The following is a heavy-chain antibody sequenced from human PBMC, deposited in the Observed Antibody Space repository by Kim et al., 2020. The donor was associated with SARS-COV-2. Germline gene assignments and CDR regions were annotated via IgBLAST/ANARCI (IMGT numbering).Heavy chain of an antibody. D-gene: IGHD3-10*01. V-gene: IGHV3-53*01. CDR3: AREYYYGSGRYYVDY. Sequence: DSVTGQFTNSRHNAQNTRYLQMNSLRAEDTAVYYCAREYYYGSGRYYVDYWGQGTLVTVSS. J-gene: IGHJ4*02.